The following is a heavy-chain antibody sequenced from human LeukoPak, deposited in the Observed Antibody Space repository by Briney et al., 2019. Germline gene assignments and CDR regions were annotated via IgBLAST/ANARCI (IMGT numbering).Heavy chain of an antibody. Sequence: SETLSLTCAVSGGSISSGGYSWSWIRQPPGKGLEWIGYIYHSGSTYYNPSLKSRVTISVDRSKNQFSLKLSSVTAADTAVYYCARGSEYWFDPWGQGTLVTVSS. J-gene: IGHJ5*02. CDR1: GGSISSGGYS. V-gene: IGHV4-30-2*01. D-gene: IGHD3-10*01. CDR3: ARGSEYWFDP. CDR2: IYHSGST.